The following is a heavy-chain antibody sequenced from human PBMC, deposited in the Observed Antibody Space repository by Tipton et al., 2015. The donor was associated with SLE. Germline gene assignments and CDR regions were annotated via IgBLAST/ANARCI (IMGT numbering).Heavy chain of an antibody. J-gene: IGHJ4*02. CDR3: ARDNQLDY. Sequence: SLRLSCAASGFTVNSNYISWVRQAPGKGLEWVSLIYSGGSTYYADSVRGRFTVSRDNSKNTVYLQMNSLRAEDTAVYYCARDNQLDYWGLGTLVTVSS. D-gene: IGHD5-24*01. CDR2: IYSGGST. CDR1: GFTVNSNY. V-gene: IGHV3-53*01.